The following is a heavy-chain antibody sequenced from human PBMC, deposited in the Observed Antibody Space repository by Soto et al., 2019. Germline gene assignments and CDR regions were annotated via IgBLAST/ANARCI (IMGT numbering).Heavy chain of an antibody. CDR1: GYTFTNFG. CDR2: ISTTNGKT. Sequence: QVQLVQSGAEVKKPGASVKVSCKASGYTFTNFGISWVRQAPGHGLEWMGWISTTNGKTNYAQNLQGRVTVTTDTSTSTATMERRSLRSDDTAVYFCARDAYGDYEGSYFDYWGQGTLVTVSS. V-gene: IGHV1-18*01. J-gene: IGHJ4*02. D-gene: IGHD4-17*01. CDR3: ARDAYGDYEGSYFDY.